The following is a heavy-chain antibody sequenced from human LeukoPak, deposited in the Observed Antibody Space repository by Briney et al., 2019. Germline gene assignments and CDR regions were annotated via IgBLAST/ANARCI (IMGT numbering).Heavy chain of an antibody. D-gene: IGHD2-2*01. CDR2: IIPIFFTA. Sequence: AAVTVSYMPSRGTFSNYAIIWVRQAPGHPLEWTGGIIPIFFTANYPQKFQGRVTITADESTSTAYIHPSALRSDDTAAYYCFRTLSSTTGGYYYYYGMDVWGQGTTVTVSS. J-gene: IGHJ6*02. CDR1: RGTFSNYA. V-gene: IGHV1-69*13. CDR3: FRTLSSTTGGYYYYYGMDV.